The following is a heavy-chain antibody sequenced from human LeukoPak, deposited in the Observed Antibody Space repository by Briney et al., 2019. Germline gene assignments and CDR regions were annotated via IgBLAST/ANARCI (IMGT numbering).Heavy chain of an antibody. Sequence: SQTLSLTCTVSGGSISSGGYYWSWIRQHPGRGLEWIGYIYYSGSTYYNPSLKSRVTISVDTSKNQFSLKLSSVTAADTAVYYCARVYDSSGYYPFFDYWGQGTLVTVSS. V-gene: IGHV4-31*03. CDR3: ARVYDSSGYYPFFDY. J-gene: IGHJ4*02. D-gene: IGHD3-22*01. CDR2: IYYSGST. CDR1: GGSISSGGYY.